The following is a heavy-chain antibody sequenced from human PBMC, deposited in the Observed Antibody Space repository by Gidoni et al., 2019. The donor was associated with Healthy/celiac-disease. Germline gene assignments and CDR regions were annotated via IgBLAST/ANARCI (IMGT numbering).Heavy chain of an antibody. CDR1: GFPFSSYS. J-gene: IGHJ6*02. D-gene: IGHD3-10*01. Sequence: EVQLVESGGGLVQPGGSLRLSCAASGFPFSSYSMNWVRQAPGKGLEWVSYISSSSSTIYYADSVKGRFTISRDNAKNSLYLQMNSLRDEDTAVYYCATCCLRGYYYYGMDVWGQGTTVTVSS. CDR3: ATCCLRGYYYYGMDV. CDR2: ISSSSSTI. V-gene: IGHV3-48*02.